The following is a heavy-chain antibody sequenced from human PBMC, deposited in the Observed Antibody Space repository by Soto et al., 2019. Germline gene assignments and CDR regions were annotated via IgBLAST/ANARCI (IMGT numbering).Heavy chain of an antibody. CDR2: IYYGGTT. CDR1: GSSFIPIY. J-gene: IGHJ4*02. Sequence: LSVTCTVSGSSFIPIYWSWIRQSPGKGLEWVGYIYYGGTTSYNPSLKSRVTISLETSKNQFSLRLTSVTAADTAVYYCAAAPRYWGQGTVVTVSS. V-gene: IGHV4-59*01. D-gene: IGHD2-15*01. CDR3: AAAPRY.